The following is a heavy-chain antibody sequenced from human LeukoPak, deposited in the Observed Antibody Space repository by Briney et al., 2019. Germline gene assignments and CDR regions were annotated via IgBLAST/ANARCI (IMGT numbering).Heavy chain of an antibody. CDR2: IYYSGST. J-gene: IGHJ4*02. CDR1: GGSIRSSSYY. CDR3: ARQVVAVAGTGYFDY. Sequence: SETLSLTCTVSGGSIRSSSYYWSWIRQPPGKGLEWIGSIYYSGSTYYNASLKSRGTISVDTSKNQFSLKLNSVTAADTAVYFCARQVVAVAGTGYFDYWGQGTLVTVSS. V-gene: IGHV4-39*01. D-gene: IGHD6-19*01.